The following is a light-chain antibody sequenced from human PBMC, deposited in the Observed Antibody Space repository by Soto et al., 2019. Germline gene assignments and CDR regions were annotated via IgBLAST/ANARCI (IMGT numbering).Light chain of an antibody. CDR3: TTFAPGRIYV. CDR1: SSDIGPYDY. Sequence: QSALTQPASVSGSPGQSITISCSGASSDIGPYDYVSWYQHHPGRAPKLLIYEVSNRPSGVSYRFSGSKSGNTASLTISGLQAEDEGDYYCTTFAPGRIYVFGSGTKPTVL. CDR2: EVS. V-gene: IGLV2-14*01. J-gene: IGLJ1*01.